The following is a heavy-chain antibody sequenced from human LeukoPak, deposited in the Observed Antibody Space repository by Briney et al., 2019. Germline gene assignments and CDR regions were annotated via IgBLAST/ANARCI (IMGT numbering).Heavy chain of an antibody. J-gene: IGHJ4*02. CDR3: ARGGARDIWYFAY. Sequence: PGGSLRLSCEVSGFTFSAYGIHWVRQSPGKGLEGVAFVRYDGRDKFYADSVKGRFIVSKGNSRTTLQLQMNSLRSEDTAVYFCARGGARDIWYFAYWGQGIRVTVSS. V-gene: IGHV3-30*02. CDR1: GFTFSAYG. CDR2: VRYDGRDK. D-gene: IGHD2-21*01.